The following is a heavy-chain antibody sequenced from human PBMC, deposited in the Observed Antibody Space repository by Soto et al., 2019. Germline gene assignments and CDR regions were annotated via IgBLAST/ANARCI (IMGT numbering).Heavy chain of an antibody. CDR3: ARGGQDFWSGPFDY. V-gene: IGHV4-4*07. D-gene: IGHD3-3*01. CDR2: IDNSGST. J-gene: IGHJ4*02. Sequence: SETLSLTCAVSGGSISNYFRNWIRQPAGKGLEWIGRIDNSGSTNYNPSLKSRITMSADTSRNQFSLKLNSVTAADTAVYYCARGGQDFWSGPFDYWGQGALVTVSS. CDR1: GGSISNYF.